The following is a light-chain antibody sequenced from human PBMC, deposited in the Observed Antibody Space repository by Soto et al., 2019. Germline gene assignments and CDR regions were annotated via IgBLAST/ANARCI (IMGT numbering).Light chain of an antibody. CDR2: KAS. V-gene: IGKV1-5*03. CDR1: QTISSW. J-gene: IGKJ5*01. CDR3: LQDYNYPPS. Sequence: DIQMTQSPSTLSGSVGXXXXXXXXASQTISSWLAWYQQKPGKAPKLLIYKASTLKSGVPSRFSGSGSGTEFTLTISGLQPDDFATYYCLQDYNYPPSFGQGTRLEIK.